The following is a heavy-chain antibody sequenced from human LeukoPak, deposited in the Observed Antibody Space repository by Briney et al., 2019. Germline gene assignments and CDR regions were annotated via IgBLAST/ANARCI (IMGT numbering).Heavy chain of an antibody. Sequence: GGSLRLFCSASGFTFSSYAMGWVRQAPGKGLEWVSAISGSGGTTYYADSVKGRFTISRDNSKNTVYLQMNSLRAEDTAIYYCAKDYTSGWKDFDSWGQGALVTVSS. V-gene: IGHV3-23*01. CDR2: ISGSGGTT. J-gene: IGHJ4*02. CDR3: AKDYTSGWKDFDS. CDR1: GFTFSSYA. D-gene: IGHD6-19*01.